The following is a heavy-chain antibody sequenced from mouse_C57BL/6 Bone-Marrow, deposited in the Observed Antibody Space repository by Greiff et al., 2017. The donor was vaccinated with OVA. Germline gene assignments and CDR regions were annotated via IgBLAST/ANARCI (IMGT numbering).Heavy chain of an antibody. CDR1: GFNIKDDY. CDR2: IDPENGDT. Sequence: EVQLQQSGAELVRPGASVKLSCTASGFNIKDDYMHWVKQRPEQGLEWIGWIDPENGDTEYASKFQGKATITADTSSNTAYLQLSSLTSEDTAVYYCTTWDYYYGSSQAWFAYWGQGTLVTVSA. D-gene: IGHD1-1*01. V-gene: IGHV14-4*01. CDR3: TTWDYYYGSSQAWFAY. J-gene: IGHJ3*01.